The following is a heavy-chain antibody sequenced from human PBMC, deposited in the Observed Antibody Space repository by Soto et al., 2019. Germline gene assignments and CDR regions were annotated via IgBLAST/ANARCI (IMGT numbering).Heavy chain of an antibody. D-gene: IGHD4-17*01. CDR2: IYSGGST. J-gene: IGHJ4*02. V-gene: IGHV3-66*01. Sequence: GGSLRLSCAASGFTVSSNYMSWVRQAPGKGLEWVSVIYSGGSTYYADSVKGRFTISRDNSKNTLYLQMNSLRAEDTAVYYCARVSTYGAYLTNYWGQGTLVTVSS. CDR1: GFTVSSNY. CDR3: ARVSTYGAYLTNY.